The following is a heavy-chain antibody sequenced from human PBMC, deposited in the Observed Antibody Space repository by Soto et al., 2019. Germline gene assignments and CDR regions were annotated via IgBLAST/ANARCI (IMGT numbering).Heavy chain of an antibody. J-gene: IGHJ5*02. CDR1: GGSISSYY. CDR3: ARVGYYDSSGYYPKWFDP. Sequence: SETLSLTCTVSGGSISSYYWSWIRQPPGKGLEWIGYIYYSGSTNYNPSLKGRVTISVDTSKNQFSLKLSSMTAADTAVYYCARVGYYDSSGYYPKWFDPWGQGTLVTVSS. V-gene: IGHV4-59*01. CDR2: IYYSGST. D-gene: IGHD3-22*01.